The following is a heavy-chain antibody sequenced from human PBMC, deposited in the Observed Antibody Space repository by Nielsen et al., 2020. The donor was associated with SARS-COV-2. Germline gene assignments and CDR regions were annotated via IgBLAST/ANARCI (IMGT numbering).Heavy chain of an antibody. CDR1: GGTFSSYA. CDR2: INPSGGST. CDR3: ARTDLGESYGMDV. Sequence: ASVKVSCKASGGTFSSYAISWVRQAPGQGLEWMGIINPSGGSTSYAQKFQGRVTMTRDTSTSTVYMELSSLRSEDTAVYYCARTDLGESYGMDVWGQGTTVTVSS. J-gene: IGHJ6*02. V-gene: IGHV1-46*01.